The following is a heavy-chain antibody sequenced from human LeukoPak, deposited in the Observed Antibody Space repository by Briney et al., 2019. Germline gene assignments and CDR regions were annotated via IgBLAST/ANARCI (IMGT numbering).Heavy chain of an antibody. CDR3: ASETTRGYSYGSPTDGFDL. Sequence: PGGSLRLSCAASGFTFSSYAMHWVRQAPGKGLEWVAVISYDGSNKYYANSVKGRFTISRDNARKSLFLQMNSLRAEDTAVYYCASETTRGYSYGSPTDGFDLWGQGTMVTVSS. J-gene: IGHJ3*01. CDR1: GFTFSSYA. V-gene: IGHV3-30*04. D-gene: IGHD5-18*01. CDR2: ISYDGSNK.